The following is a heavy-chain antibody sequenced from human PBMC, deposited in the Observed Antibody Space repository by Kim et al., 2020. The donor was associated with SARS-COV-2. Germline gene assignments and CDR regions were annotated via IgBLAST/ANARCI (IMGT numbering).Heavy chain of an antibody. Sequence: GGSLRLSCAASGFTFSSYEMNWVRQALGKGLEWVSYISSSGSTIYYADSVKGRFTISRDNAKNSLYLQMNSLRAEDTAVYYCARGGSGWYVGTEDYWGQGTLVTVSS. V-gene: IGHV3-48*03. D-gene: IGHD6-19*01. CDR1: GFTFSSYE. J-gene: IGHJ4*02. CDR3: ARGGSGWYVGTEDY. CDR2: ISSSGSTI.